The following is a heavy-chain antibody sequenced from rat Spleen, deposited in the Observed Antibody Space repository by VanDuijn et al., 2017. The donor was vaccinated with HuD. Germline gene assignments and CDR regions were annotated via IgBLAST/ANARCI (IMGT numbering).Heavy chain of an antibody. CDR1: GFTFSNYG. CDR3: TTSLMYTTDYSFDY. CDR2: ISYDGGST. Sequence: EVQLVESGGGLVQPGRSLKLSCAASGFTFSNYGMAWVRQAPKKGLEWVAYISYDGGSTYYRDSVKGRFTISRDNAKSTLYLQMDSLRSEDTATYYCTTSLMYTTDYSFDYWGQGVMVTVSS. V-gene: IGHV5-20*01. J-gene: IGHJ2*01. D-gene: IGHD1-6*01.